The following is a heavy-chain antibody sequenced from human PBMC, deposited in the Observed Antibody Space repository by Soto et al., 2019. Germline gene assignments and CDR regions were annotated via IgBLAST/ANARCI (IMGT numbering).Heavy chain of an antibody. J-gene: IGHJ6*02. V-gene: IGHV3-53*01. CDR3: AKGDGFILAV. D-gene: IGHD1-26*01. CDR1: GFTVNSNY. Sequence: GGSLRLSCAASGFTVNSNYMSWVRQAPGEGLQWVSITNTGGTTYYADSVKGRFTVSRDNSKNTLYLQMNSLRAEDTAVYYCAKGDGFILAVWGQGTTVT. CDR2: TNTGGTT.